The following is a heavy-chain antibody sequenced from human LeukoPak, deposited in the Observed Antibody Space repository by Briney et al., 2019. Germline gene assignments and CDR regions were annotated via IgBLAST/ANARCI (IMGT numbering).Heavy chain of an antibody. J-gene: IGHJ3*02. CDR3: TKEGGDIKMLPQAHAFDI. V-gene: IGHV3-33*06. CDR1: GFTFSSYG. Sequence: GRSLRLSCAASGFTFSSYGMHWVRQAPGKGLEWVAVIWYDGSNKYYADSVKGRFTISRDNSKNTLHLQMNSLRDEDTAVYYCTKEGGDIKMLPQAHAFDIWGQGTMVTVSS. D-gene: IGHD3-10*01. CDR2: IWYDGSNK.